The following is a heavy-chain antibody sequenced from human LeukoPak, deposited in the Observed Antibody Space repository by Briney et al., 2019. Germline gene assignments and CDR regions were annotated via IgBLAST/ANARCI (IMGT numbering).Heavy chain of an antibody. V-gene: IGHV3-30-3*02. CDR2: ISYDGSNK. CDR1: GFTFSSYA. CDR3: AKRGDLGSYLDY. J-gene: IGHJ4*02. D-gene: IGHD1-26*01. Sequence: PGRSLRLSCAASGFTFSSYAMHWVRQAPGKGLEWVAVISYDGSNKYYADSVKGRFTISRDNSKNTLYLQMNSLRAEDTAVYYCAKRGDLGSYLDYWGQGTLVTVSS.